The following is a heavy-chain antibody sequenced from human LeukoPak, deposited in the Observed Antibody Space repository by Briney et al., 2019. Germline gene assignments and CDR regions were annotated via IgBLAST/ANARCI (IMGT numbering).Heavy chain of an antibody. J-gene: IGHJ4*02. V-gene: IGHV4-59*08. D-gene: IGHD4-17*01. CDR1: GDSISGNY. CDR2: IYYSGST. Sequence: SETLSLTCTVSGDSISGNYWTWIRQPPGKGLEWIGCIYYSGSTNYNPSLKSRVTISVDTSKNQFSLKLSSVTAADTAVYYCARQGINTATFDYWGLGTLVTVSS. CDR3: ARQGINTATFDY.